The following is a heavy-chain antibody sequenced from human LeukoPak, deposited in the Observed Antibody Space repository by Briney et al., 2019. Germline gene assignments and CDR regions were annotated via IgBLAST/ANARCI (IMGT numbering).Heavy chain of an antibody. CDR1: GYSFTSYW. Sequence: GESLKISCKGSGYSFTSYWIGWVRQMPGKGLEWMGIIYPGDSDTRYSPSFQGQVTISADKSISTAYLQWSSLKASDTAMNYCARHGIAVAGTNRHYYYMDVWGKGTTVTVSS. J-gene: IGHJ6*03. V-gene: IGHV5-51*01. CDR3: ARHGIAVAGTNRHYYYMDV. D-gene: IGHD6-19*01. CDR2: IYPGDSDT.